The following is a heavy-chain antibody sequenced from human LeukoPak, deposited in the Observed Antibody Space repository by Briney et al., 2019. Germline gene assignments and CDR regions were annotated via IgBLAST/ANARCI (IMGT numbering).Heavy chain of an antibody. CDR3: ASHGSSGHDPLT. CDR1: GDSIRSYY. V-gene: IGHV4-59*08. CDR2: IYYAGST. J-gene: IGHJ4*01. D-gene: IGHD5-12*01. Sequence: SETLSLTCTVSGDSIRSYYWNWIRRPPGKGLEWIGYIYYAGSTSYNPSLKSRVTISLDTSKSQFSLRLTSVTAADTAVYYCASHGSSGHDPLTWGQGTLVTVSS.